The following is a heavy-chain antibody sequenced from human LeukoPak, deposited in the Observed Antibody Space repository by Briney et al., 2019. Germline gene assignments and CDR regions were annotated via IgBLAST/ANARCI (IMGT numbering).Heavy chain of an antibody. D-gene: IGHD6-13*01. CDR1: GFTFSSYA. J-gene: IGHJ4*02. CDR2: ISYDGSNK. Sequence: GGSLRLSCAASGFTFSSYAMHWVRQAPGKGLEWMAVISYDGSNKYYADSVKGRFTISRDNSKNTLYLQMNSLRADDTAVYYCASIAAAHWGQGTLVTVSS. CDR3: ASIAAAH. V-gene: IGHV3-30-3*01.